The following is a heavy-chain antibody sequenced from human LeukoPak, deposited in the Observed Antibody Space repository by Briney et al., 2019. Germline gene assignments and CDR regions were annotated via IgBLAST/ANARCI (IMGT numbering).Heavy chain of an antibody. CDR2: INTNTGNP. J-gene: IGHJ4*02. Sequence: ASVKVSCKASGYTFTGYYMHWVRQAPGQGLEWMGWINTNTGNPTYAQGFTGRFVFSLDTSVSTAYLQISSLKAEDTAVYYCARAVGYDILTGIDYWGQGTLVTVSS. CDR3: ARAVGYDILTGIDY. CDR1: GYTFTGYY. V-gene: IGHV7-4-1*02. D-gene: IGHD3-9*01.